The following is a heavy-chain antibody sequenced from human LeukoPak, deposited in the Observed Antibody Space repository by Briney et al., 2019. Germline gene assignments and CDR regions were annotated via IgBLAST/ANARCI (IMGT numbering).Heavy chain of an antibody. CDR3: ARDSGGIAVAGSFDY. CDR2: IKQDGSEK. CDR1: GFTFSSYA. Sequence: GGSLRLSCAASGFTFSSYAMSWVRQAPGKGLEWVANIKQDGSEKYYVDSVKGRFTISRDNAKNSLHLQMNSLRAEDTAVYYCARDSGGIAVAGSFDYWGQGTLVTVSS. D-gene: IGHD6-19*01. J-gene: IGHJ4*02. V-gene: IGHV3-7*01.